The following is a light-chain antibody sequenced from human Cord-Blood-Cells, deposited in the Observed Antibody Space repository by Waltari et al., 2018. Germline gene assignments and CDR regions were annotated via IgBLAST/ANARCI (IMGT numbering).Light chain of an antibody. CDR2: DVS. V-gene: IGLV2-11*01. Sequence: QSALTQPRSVSGSPGQSVTICCTGTSSAVGGYNFVSWYQQPPGKAPKLMIYDVSKRPSGVPDRFSGSKSGNTASLTISGLQAEDEADYYCCSYAGSYVVFGGGTKLTVL. CDR1: SSAVGGYNF. J-gene: IGLJ2*01. CDR3: CSYAGSYVV.